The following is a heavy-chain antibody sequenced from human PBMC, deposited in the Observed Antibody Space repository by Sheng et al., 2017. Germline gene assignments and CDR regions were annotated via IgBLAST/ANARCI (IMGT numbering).Heavy chain of an antibody. V-gene: IGHV3-23*04. D-gene: IGHD3-16*01. CDR1: GFAINTYA. Sequence: GHLVESGGGLVQPGGSLRLSCTASGFAINTYAVGWVRQAPGKGLEWVSLIGTDANRRYYADSVKGRFTISRDDSHNTVYMQMNSLRGDDSAVYYCVREGGWGQGNPG. J-gene: IGHJ4*02. CDR3: VREGG. CDR2: IGTDANRR.